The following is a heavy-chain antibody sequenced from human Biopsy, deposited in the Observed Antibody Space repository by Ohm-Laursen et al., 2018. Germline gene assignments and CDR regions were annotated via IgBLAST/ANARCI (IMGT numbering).Heavy chain of an antibody. CDR2: IIAVSGLV. CDR3: ARAALDYYDSNGYGADAFDI. Sequence: ASVKVSCKSSGGPFGSYAINWMRQAPGQGPEWMGGIIAVSGLVNYAPRFQGRVSITADKSTTTAYMELSNLKSEDTAVYYCARAALDYYDSNGYGADAFDIWGQGTMVTVSS. CDR1: GGPFGSYA. V-gene: IGHV1-69*10. D-gene: IGHD3-22*01. J-gene: IGHJ3*02.